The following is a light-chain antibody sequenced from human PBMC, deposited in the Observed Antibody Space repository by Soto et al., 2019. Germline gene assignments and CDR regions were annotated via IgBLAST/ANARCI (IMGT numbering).Light chain of an antibody. CDR3: QYGSSPLFT. V-gene: IGKV3-20*01. CDR1: QSVSSSN. CDR2: GAS. Sequence: EIVLTQSPGTLSLSPGERATLSCRASQSVSSSNLAWYQQTPGQAPRLLIYGASSRATAIPDRFSGSGSGTDFTLTISRLQPEDFAVYYCQYGSSPLFTFGPGTTVDIK. J-gene: IGKJ3*01.